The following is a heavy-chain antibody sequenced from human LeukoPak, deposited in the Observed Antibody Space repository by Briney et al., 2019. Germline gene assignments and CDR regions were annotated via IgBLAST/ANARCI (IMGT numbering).Heavy chain of an antibody. J-gene: IGHJ4*02. V-gene: IGHV3-23*01. CDR3: AKVGDVYNSGVRDY. CDR2: ISGSGGST. CDR1: GFTFSSYA. Sequence: GGSLRLSCAASGFTFSSYAMTWVRQAPGKGLDWVSSISGSGGSTYYADSVKGRFSISRDNSKNTLYLQMNSLRAEDTAVYYCAKVGDVYNSGVRDYWGQGNLVTVSS. D-gene: IGHD5-24*01.